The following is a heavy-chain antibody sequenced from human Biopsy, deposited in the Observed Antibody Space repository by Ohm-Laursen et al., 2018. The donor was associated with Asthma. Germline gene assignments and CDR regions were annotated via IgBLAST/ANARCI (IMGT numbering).Heavy chain of an antibody. Sequence: RSLRLSCSAPGFSFNSYGMHWVRQAPGKGLEWVAVMSFDGRQTYYADSVKGRFTISRDNSKNTLYLQMNSLRAEGTAVYYCAKERYYDFWSGYPIWGQGTMVTVSS. V-gene: IGHV3-30*18. CDR3: AKERYYDFWSGYPI. D-gene: IGHD3-3*01. CDR2: MSFDGRQT. J-gene: IGHJ3*02. CDR1: GFSFNSYG.